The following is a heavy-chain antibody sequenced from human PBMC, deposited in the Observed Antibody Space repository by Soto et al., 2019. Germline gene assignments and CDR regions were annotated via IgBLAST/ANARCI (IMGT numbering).Heavy chain of an antibody. V-gene: IGHV1-18*01. J-gene: IGHJ4*02. CDR1: GYTFTSYG. Sequence: QVQLVQSGAEVKKPGASVKVSCKASGYTFTSYGISWMRQAPGQGLEWMGWSSAYNGNTNYAQKRQGRVSMTTDTPTRTDFMELRSLRSADTAVYYCTSGRGRGVSYYWCQGTLVTVSS. D-gene: IGHD3-10*01. CDR2: SSAYNGNT. CDR3: TSGRGRGVSYY.